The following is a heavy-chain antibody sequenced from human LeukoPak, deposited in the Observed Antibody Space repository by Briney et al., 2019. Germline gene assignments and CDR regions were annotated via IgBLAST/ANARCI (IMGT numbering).Heavy chain of an antibody. Sequence: AAVKVSCKASGYTFTTYGITWVRQAPGQGLEWMGWISARSGNTNFAQKVQGRVTLTPDTSTSTAYMELRSLRSDDTAVYYCARDSLVSGYDYDYWGQGTLVTVSS. J-gene: IGHJ4*02. CDR2: ISARSGNT. CDR3: ARDSLVSGYDYDY. CDR1: GYTFTTYG. D-gene: IGHD5-12*01. V-gene: IGHV1-18*01.